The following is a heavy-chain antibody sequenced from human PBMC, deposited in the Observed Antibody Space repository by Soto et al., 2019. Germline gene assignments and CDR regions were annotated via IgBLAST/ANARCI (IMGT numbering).Heavy chain of an antibody. D-gene: IGHD4-17*01. CDR2: ISSSSSYI. CDR3: ARAGTTTVTSFDY. J-gene: IGHJ4*02. CDR1: GFTFSSYS. Sequence: GFLRLSFAASGFTFSSYSMNWVGQAPGKGLEWVSSISSSSSYIYYADSVKGRFTISRDNAKNSLYLQMNSLRAEDTAVYYCARAGTTTVTSFDYWGQGTLVTVSS. V-gene: IGHV3-21*01.